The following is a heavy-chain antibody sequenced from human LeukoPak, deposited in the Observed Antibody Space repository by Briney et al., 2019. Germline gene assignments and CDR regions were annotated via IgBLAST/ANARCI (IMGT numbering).Heavy chain of an antibody. CDR1: GFTFSSYW. Sequence: GGSLRLSCAASGFTFSSYWIHWVRHAPGKGLEWVSYISSSSSTIYYADSVKGRFTISRDNAKNSLYLQMNSLRAEDTAVYYCARDPPTYYYDSSGYTHDAFDIWGQGTVVTVSS. J-gene: IGHJ3*02. CDR3: ARDPPTYYYDSSGYTHDAFDI. CDR2: ISSSSSTI. V-gene: IGHV3-48*01. D-gene: IGHD3-22*01.